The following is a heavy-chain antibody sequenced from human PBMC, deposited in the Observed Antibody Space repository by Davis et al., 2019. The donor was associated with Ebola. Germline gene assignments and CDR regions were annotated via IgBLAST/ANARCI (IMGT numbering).Heavy chain of an antibody. CDR1: GFTFSGSA. Sequence: GESLKISCAASGFTFSGSAMHWVRQASGQGLEWVGRIRSKANSYATAYAASVKGRFTISRDDSKNTAYLQMNSLKTEDTAVYYCSVSNSVDYWGQGTLVTVSS. D-gene: IGHD4-23*01. J-gene: IGHJ4*02. CDR3: SVSNSVDY. CDR2: IRSKANSYAT. V-gene: IGHV3-73*01.